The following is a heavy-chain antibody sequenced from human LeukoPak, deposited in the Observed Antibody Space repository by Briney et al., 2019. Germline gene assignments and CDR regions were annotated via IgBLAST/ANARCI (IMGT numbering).Heavy chain of an antibody. V-gene: IGHV3-23*01. D-gene: IGHD5-24*01. CDR3: AKGRDGYNYYFDY. J-gene: IGHJ4*02. CDR1: GLTFSSYA. Sequence: GGSLRLSCAASGLTFSSYAMSWVRQAPGKGLEWVSAISGSGGSTYYADSVKGRFTISRDNSKNTLYLQMSSLRAEDTAVYYCAKGRDGYNYYFDYWGQGTLVTVSS. CDR2: ISGSGGST.